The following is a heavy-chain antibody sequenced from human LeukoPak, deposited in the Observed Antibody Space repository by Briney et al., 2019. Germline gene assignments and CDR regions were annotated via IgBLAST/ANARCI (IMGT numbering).Heavy chain of an antibody. CDR2: ISSSGSTI. Sequence: GGSLRLSCAASGFTFSSYSMNWVRQAPGKGLEWVSYISSSGSTINYADSVKGRFTISRDNAKNSLYLQMNSLRAEDTAVYYCARETATDYYDSSGYGTGYWGQGTLVTVSS. CDR1: GFTFSSYS. CDR3: ARETATDYYDSSGYGTGY. D-gene: IGHD3-22*01. V-gene: IGHV3-48*04. J-gene: IGHJ4*02.